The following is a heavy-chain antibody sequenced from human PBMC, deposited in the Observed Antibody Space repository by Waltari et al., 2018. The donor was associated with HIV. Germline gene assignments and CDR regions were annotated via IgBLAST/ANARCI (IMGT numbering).Heavy chain of an antibody. J-gene: IGHJ4*02. CDR3: ARTMVRGVIFAPDFDY. Sequence: EVQLVESGGGLIQPGGSLRLSCAASGFTVSSNYMSWVRQAPGKGLEWVSVIYSDGSTCYADSVKGRFTISRDNSKNTLYLQMNSLRAEDTAVYYCARTMVRGVIFAPDFDYWGQGTLVTVSS. D-gene: IGHD3-10*01. CDR1: GFTVSSNY. V-gene: IGHV3-53*01. CDR2: IYSDGST.